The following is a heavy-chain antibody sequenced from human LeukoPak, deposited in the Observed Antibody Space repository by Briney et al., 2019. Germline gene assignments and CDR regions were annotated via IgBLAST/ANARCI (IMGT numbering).Heavy chain of an antibody. V-gene: IGHV3-23*01. Sequence: GSLRLSCAASGFTFSSYSMNWVRQAPGKGLEWVSAISGSGGSTYYADSVKGRFTISRDNSKNTLYLQMNSLRAEDTAVYYCAKDHTYDYVWGSYRYGYYFDYWGQGTLVTVSS. CDR3: AKDHTYDYVWGSYRYGYYFDY. D-gene: IGHD3-16*02. J-gene: IGHJ4*02. CDR2: ISGSGGST. CDR1: GFTFSSYS.